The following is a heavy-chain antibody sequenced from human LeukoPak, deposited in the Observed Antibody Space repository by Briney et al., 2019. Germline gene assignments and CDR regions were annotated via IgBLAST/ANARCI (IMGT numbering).Heavy chain of an antibody. Sequence: PETLSLTCTVSGGSISNSNYYWGWIRQPPGKGLEWIGSIYYSGSTYYNPSLKSRVTISVDTSKNQFSLKLSSVTAADTAVYYCARHHDRSGYYSPRWIDYWGQGTLFTVSS. CDR2: IYYSGST. CDR1: GGSISNSNYY. J-gene: IGHJ4*02. CDR3: ARHHDRSGYYSPRWIDY. V-gene: IGHV4-39*01. D-gene: IGHD3-22*01.